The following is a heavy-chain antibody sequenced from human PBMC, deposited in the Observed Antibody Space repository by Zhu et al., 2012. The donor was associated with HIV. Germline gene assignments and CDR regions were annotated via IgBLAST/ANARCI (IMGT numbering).Heavy chain of an antibody. CDR2: VYYTGTT. D-gene: IGHD3-22*01. V-gene: IGHV4-59*11. CDR3: ARLRDTSGYYYPFDY. CDR1: GGSTCSHY. Sequence: QVQLQESGPGLVKPSETLSLTCSVSGGSTCSHYWSWIRQPPGKGLEWIGYVYYTGTTNYNPSLKSRVTISLDMSKNQFSLKLTSVTAADTAVYYCARLRDTSGYYYPFDYWAGNPGHVSS. J-gene: IGHJ4*02.